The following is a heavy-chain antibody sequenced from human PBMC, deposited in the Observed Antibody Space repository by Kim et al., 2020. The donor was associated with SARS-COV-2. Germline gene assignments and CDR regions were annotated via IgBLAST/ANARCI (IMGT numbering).Heavy chain of an antibody. CDR3: ATGTAVAGTLGYYYYYYGMDV. V-gene: IGHV1-24*01. J-gene: IGHJ6*02. Sequence: ASLKVSCKVSGYTLTELSIHWVRQAPGKGLEWMGGFDPEDGETIYAQKFQGRVTMTEDTSTDTAYMELSSLRSEDTAVYYCATGTAVAGTLGYYYYYYGMDVWGQGATVTVSS. CDR2: FDPEDGET. CDR1: GYTLTELS. D-gene: IGHD6-19*01.